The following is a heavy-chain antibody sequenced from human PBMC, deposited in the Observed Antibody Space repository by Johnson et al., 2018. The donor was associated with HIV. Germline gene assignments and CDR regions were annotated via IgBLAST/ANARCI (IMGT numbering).Heavy chain of an antibody. Sequence: VQLVESGGSVVRPGGSLRLSCAASGFSFNDYGMNWVRQVPGKGLEWVSGINWNGDSIGYVDSVKGRFTISRDNVKRSLYLQMNSLRVEDTAVYYCAKAVGGYAFDIWGQGTMVTVSS. J-gene: IGHJ3*02. V-gene: IGHV3-20*04. CDR1: GFSFNDYG. D-gene: IGHD1-26*01. CDR2: INWNGDSI. CDR3: AKAVGGYAFDI.